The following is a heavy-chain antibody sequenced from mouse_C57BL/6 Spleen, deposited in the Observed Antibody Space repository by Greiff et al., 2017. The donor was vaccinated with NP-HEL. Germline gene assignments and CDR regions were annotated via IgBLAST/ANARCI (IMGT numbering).Heavy chain of an antibody. J-gene: IGHJ4*01. CDR2: IWRGGST. Sequence: QVQLQQSGPGLVQPSQSLSITCTVSGFSLTSYGVHWVRQSPGKGLEWLGVIWRGGSTDYNAAFMSRLSITKDNYKSQVFFKMNSLQADDTAIYYCAKNRDYYGSSYYAMDYWGQGTSVTVSS. V-gene: IGHV2-5*01. CDR1: GFSLTSYG. D-gene: IGHD1-1*01. CDR3: AKNRDYYGSSYYAMDY.